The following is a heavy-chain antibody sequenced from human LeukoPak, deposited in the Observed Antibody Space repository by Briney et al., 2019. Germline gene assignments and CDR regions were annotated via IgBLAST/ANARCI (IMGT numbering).Heavy chain of an antibody. V-gene: IGHV1-8*01. Sequence: ASVKCSCKASGYTFTSYGISWVRQATGQGLEWMGWMNPNSGNTGYAQKFQGRVTMTRNTSINTAYMELNSLRSADTAVYYCARANPLDYWGQGTLVTVSS. CDR2: MNPNSGNT. CDR3: ARANPLDY. CDR1: GYTFTSYG. J-gene: IGHJ4*02.